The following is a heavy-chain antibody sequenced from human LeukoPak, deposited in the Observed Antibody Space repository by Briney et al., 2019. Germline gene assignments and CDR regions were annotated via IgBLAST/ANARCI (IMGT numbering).Heavy chain of an antibody. CDR3: ARDGRIQLWSYLPTGGYYGMDV. V-gene: IGHV1-46*01. J-gene: IGHJ6*02. Sequence: ASVKVSCKASGYTFTSYYMHWVRQAPGQGLEWMGIINPSGGSTSYAQKFQGRVTMTRDTSTSTVYKELSSLRSEDTAVYYCARDGRIQLWSYLPTGGYYGMDVWGQGTTVTVSS. CDR2: INPSGGST. CDR1: GYTFTSYY. D-gene: IGHD5-18*01.